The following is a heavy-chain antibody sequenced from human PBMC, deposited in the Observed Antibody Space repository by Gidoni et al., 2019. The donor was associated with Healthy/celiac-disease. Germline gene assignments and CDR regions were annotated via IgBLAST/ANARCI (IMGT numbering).Heavy chain of an antibody. D-gene: IGHD2-2*01. V-gene: IGHV3-23*01. CDR2: SSGSCGRT. CDR1: GFTFSSLH. Sequence: EVQLLESGGGLVQPGGSLRPSCAASGFTFSSLHLSWVRPAPGKGLEWVSASSGSCGRTYYAGSVKGRFNISRDNSKNPLYLQMNSLRAEDTAVYYCAKGSVVPAAMKGYYYYGMDVWGQGTTVTVSS. J-gene: IGHJ6*02. CDR3: AKGSVVPAAMKGYYYYGMDV.